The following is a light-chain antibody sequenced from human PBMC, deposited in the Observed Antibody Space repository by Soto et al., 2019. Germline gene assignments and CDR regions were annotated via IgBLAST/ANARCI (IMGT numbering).Light chain of an antibody. Sequence: DIQMTQSPSTLSASVGDRVTITCRASQSISSWLAWYQQKPGKAPKLLIYDASNLESGVPSRFSGSGSGTEFTLSISSLQPDDFATYYCQQYTSDSLGWTFGQGTKVEIK. J-gene: IGKJ1*01. CDR3: QQYTSDSLGWT. V-gene: IGKV1-5*01. CDR2: DAS. CDR1: QSISSW.